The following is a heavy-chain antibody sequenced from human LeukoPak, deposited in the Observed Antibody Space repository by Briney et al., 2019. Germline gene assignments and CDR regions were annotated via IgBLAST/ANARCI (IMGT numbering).Heavy chain of an antibody. CDR1: GGSFSGYY. D-gene: IGHD2-8*02. CDR2: INHSGST. J-gene: IGHJ6*03. V-gene: IGHV4-34*01. Sequence: PSETLSLTCAVYGGSFSGYYWSWIRQPPGKGLERIGEINHSGSTNYNPSLKSRVTISVDTSKNQFSLKLSSVTAADTAVYYCARGGRYCTGGVCYTGVYYYYYYMDVWGKGTTVTVSS. CDR3: ARGGRYCTGGVCYTGVYYYYYYMDV.